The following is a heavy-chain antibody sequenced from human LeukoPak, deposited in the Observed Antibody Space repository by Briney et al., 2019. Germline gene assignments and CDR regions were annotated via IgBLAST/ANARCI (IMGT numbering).Heavy chain of an antibody. J-gene: IGHJ4*02. CDR3: AKAWWGVPAAHDY. V-gene: IGHV3-23*01. CDR1: GFTFSSYA. CDR2: ISGSGGST. D-gene: IGHD2-2*01. Sequence: PGGSLRLSCAASGFTFSSYAMSWVRQAPGKGLEWVSGISGSGGSTYHADSVKGRFTISRDNSKNTLYLQMNSLRAEDTAGYYCAKAWWGVPAAHDYWGQGTLVTVSS.